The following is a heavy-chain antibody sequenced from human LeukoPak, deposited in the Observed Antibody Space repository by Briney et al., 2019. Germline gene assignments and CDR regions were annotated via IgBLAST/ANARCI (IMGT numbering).Heavy chain of an antibody. CDR1: GFTFSSYG. J-gene: IGHJ3*02. CDR2: IWYDGSNK. Sequence: GGSLRLSCAASGFTFSSYGMHWVRQAPGKGLEWVAVIWYDGSNKYYADSVKGRFTISSDNSKNTLYLQMNSLRAEDTAVYYCARSTTVTQRGAFDIWGQGTMVTVSS. CDR3: ARSTTVTQRGAFDI. D-gene: IGHD4-17*01. V-gene: IGHV3-33*08.